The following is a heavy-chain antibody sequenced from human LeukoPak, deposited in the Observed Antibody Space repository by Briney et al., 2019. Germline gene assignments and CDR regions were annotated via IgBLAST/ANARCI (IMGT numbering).Heavy chain of an antibody. J-gene: IGHJ4*02. CDR1: GFTFSTYS. CDR2: ISTSTTYT. D-gene: IGHD2-15*01. CDR3: ARDRGGYCSGGSCYSVDY. Sequence: GGSLRLSCAASGFTFSTYSMNWVRQAPGKGLEYISTISTSTTYTYYADSVKGRFTISRDNAKNSLFLQMNSLRAEDTAVYYCARDRGGYCSGGSCYSVDYWGQGTLVTVSS. V-gene: IGHV3-21*04.